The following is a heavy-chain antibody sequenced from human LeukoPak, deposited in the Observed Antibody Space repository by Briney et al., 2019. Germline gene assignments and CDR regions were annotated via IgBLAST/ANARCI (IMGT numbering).Heavy chain of an antibody. D-gene: IGHD3-10*01. CDR3: ARDHRSGIFAFDI. Sequence: SETLSLTCTVSGGSISSGTNYWTWIRQPAGKGLEWIGRIYTSGSTNYNPSLKSRVTISVDTSKNQFSLKLSSVTVADTAVYYCARDHRSGIFAFDIWGQGTMVTVSS. J-gene: IGHJ3*02. V-gene: IGHV4-61*02. CDR1: GGSISSGTNY. CDR2: IYTSGST.